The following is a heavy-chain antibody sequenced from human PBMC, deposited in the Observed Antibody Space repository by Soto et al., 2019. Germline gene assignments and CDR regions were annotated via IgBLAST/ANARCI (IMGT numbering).Heavy chain of an antibody. CDR2: INHNGTT. CDR3: ARGGGYDSFDF. Sequence: PSETLSLTCAVSGGSIISSHWWTWVRQSPGKGLEWVGEINHNGTTNYNPSFKSRLSLSIDRTRNQFSLSLSSMTATDKAVYYCARGGGYDSFDFWGQGIQVTRLL. V-gene: IGHV4-4*02. J-gene: IGHJ4*02. CDR1: GGSIISSHW. D-gene: IGHD2-15*01.